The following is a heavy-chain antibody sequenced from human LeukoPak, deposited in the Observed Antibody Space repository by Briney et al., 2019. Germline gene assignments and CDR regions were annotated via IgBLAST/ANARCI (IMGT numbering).Heavy chain of an antibody. V-gene: IGHV3-73*01. Sequence: GGSLRLSCAASGFTFRGSAMHWVRQASGKGLEWVGRIRSKANSYATAYAASVKGRFTISRDDSKNTAYLQMNSLKTEDTAVYYCLVWFGELLSEYWGQGTLVTVSS. D-gene: IGHD3-10*01. J-gene: IGHJ4*02. CDR1: GFTFRGSA. CDR3: LVWFGELLSEY. CDR2: IRSKANSYAT.